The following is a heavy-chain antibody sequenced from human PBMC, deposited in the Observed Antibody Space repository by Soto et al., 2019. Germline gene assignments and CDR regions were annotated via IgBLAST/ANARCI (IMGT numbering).Heavy chain of an antibody. Sequence: PSETLSLTCTVSGGSISSYYWSWIRQPPGKGLEWIGYIYYSGSTNYNPSLKSRVTISVDTSKNQFSLKLSSVTAADTAVYYCARGPRLQYQLLYSGMDVWGQGTPVTVS. CDR2: IYYSGST. CDR3: ARGPRLQYQLLYSGMDV. J-gene: IGHJ6*02. V-gene: IGHV4-59*12. CDR1: GGSISSYY. D-gene: IGHD2-2*02.